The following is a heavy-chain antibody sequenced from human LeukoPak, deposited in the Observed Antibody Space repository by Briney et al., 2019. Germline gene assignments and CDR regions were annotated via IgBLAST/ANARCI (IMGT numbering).Heavy chain of an antibody. CDR2: IYYSGST. J-gene: IGHJ4*02. V-gene: IGHV4-59*01. CDR3: ARLAEYSSSFDY. Sequence: SETLSLTCTVSGGSISSYYWSWIRQPPGKGLDWIGYIYYSGSTNYNPSLKSRVTISVDTSKNQFSLKLSSVTAADTAVYYCARLAEYSSSFDYWGQGTLVTVSS. CDR1: GGSISSYY. D-gene: IGHD6-6*01.